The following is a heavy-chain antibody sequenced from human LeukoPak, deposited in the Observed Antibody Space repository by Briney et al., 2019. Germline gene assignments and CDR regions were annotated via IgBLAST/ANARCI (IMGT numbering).Heavy chain of an antibody. J-gene: IGHJ4*02. CDR3: AQGAGYCSGGSCYSIDY. V-gene: IGHV3-30*18. CDR2: ISYDGSNK. D-gene: IGHD2-15*01. CDR1: GFTFSSHG. Sequence: GRSLRLSCAASGFTFSSHGMHWVRQAPGKGLEWVAVISYDGSNKYYADSVKGRFTISRDNSKNTLYLQMNSLRAEDTAVYYCAQGAGYCSGGSCYSIDYWGQGTLVTVSS.